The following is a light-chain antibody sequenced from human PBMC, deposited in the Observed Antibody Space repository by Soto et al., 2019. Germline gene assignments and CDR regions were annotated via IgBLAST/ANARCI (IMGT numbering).Light chain of an antibody. CDR2: DVT. CDR1: SSDVGRYDY. V-gene: IGLV2-11*01. CDR3: CSFAGSFSYV. Sequence: QSALTQPHSVSGSPGQSVTISCTGTSSDVGRYDYVSWYQQHPGKAPKLIINDVTERPAGVPDRFSGSKSGNTGSLTISGLQAEDEADYSCCSFAGSFSYVFGGGTKVTVL. J-gene: IGLJ1*01.